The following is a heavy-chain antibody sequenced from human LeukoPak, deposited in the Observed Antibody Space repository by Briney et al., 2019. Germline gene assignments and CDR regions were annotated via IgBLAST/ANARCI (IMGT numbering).Heavy chain of an antibody. D-gene: IGHD2-21*02. J-gene: IGHJ4*02. V-gene: IGHV3-43*01. Sequence: PGGSLRLSCAASGFSFDDYSMHWVRQAPGKGLEWVSLISWDGGNTYYADSVKGRFTISRDNSKNTLYLQMNSLRPEDTAVYYCAKMRDQFMVTAISFYFDYWGQGTLVTVSS. CDR2: ISWDGGNT. CDR1: GFSFDDYS. CDR3: AKMRDQFMVTAISFYFDY.